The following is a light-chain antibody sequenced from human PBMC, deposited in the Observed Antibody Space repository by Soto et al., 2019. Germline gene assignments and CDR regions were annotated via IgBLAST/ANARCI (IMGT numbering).Light chain of an antibody. V-gene: IGLV1-40*01. Sequence: VLTQPPSVSGAPGQRVTISCTGSSSNIGAGYNVHWYQQVPGTAPKLLIYGDSNRPSGVPDRFSGSKSGTSASLAITGLQAEDEADYYCQSYDSSLSGWLFGGGTKLTVL. J-gene: IGLJ3*02. CDR1: SSNIGAGYN. CDR3: QSYDSSLSGWL. CDR2: GDS.